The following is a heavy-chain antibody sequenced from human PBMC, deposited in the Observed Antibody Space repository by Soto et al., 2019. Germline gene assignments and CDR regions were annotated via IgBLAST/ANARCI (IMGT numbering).Heavy chain of an antibody. Sequence: SSETLSLTCTVSGGSISSGGYYWSWIRQHPGKGLEWIGYIYYSGSTYYNPSLKSRVTISVDTSKNQFSLKLSSVTAADTAVYYCARAIMLGYYYYMDVWGKGTTVTVSS. CDR3: ARAIMLGYYYYMDV. CDR1: GGSISSGGYY. J-gene: IGHJ6*03. D-gene: IGHD3-16*01. V-gene: IGHV4-31*03. CDR2: IYYSGST.